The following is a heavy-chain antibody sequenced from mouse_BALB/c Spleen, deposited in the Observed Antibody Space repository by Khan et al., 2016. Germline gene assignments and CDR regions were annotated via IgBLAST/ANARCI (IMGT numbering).Heavy chain of an antibody. Sequence: EVQLQESGPSLVKPSQTLSLTCSVTGDSITSGNWNWIRKFPGNKLEYMGYISYSGSTYHNPSPKSRISITRDTTKNQYYLQLNSVTTEDTATYYCGRYDGSTYVRAMDYWGHGTSVTVSS. D-gene: IGHD1-1*01. CDR3: GRYDGSTYVRAMDY. J-gene: IGHJ4*01. V-gene: IGHV3-8*02. CDR1: GDSITSGN. CDR2: ISYSGST.